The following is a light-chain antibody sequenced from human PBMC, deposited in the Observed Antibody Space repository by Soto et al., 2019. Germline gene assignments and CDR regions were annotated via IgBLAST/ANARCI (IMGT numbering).Light chain of an antibody. CDR1: SGYSTYA. Sequence: QSVLTQSPSASASLGASVKLTCTLSSGYSTYAIAWHQQQSEKGPRFLMKINYDGTHSKGDGFFDRFSGSSSGAERHLTISSIQSEDEADYYCQSLGTGIQVFGGGTKVTVL. CDR2: INYDGTH. V-gene: IGLV4-69*01. CDR3: QSLGTGIQV. J-gene: IGLJ3*02.